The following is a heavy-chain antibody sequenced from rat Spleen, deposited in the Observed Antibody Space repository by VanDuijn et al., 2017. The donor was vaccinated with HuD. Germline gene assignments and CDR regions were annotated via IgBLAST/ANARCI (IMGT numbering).Heavy chain of an antibody. CDR1: GFTFSYHY. D-gene: IGHD1-1*01. CDR2: ISIGGGNT. Sequence: EVQLVESGGGLVQPGRSMKLSCTASGFTFSYHYMAWVRQAPAKGLEWVASISIGGGNTYYRDSVKGRFTISRDDAINTLYLQMDSLRSEDTATYYCATLNLFFDYWGQGVMVTVSS. V-gene: IGHV5-25*01. CDR3: ATLNLFFDY. J-gene: IGHJ2*01.